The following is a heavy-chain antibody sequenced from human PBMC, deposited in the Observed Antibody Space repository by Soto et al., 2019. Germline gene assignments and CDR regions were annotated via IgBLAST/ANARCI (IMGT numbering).Heavy chain of an antibody. CDR2: IDPSDSYT. D-gene: IGHD4-17*01. J-gene: IGHJ6*02. CDR1: GYSFTSYW. V-gene: IGHV5-10-1*01. CDR3: ARVYEGDYDYYYYGMDV. Sequence: GESLKISCKGSGYSFTSYWISWVRQMPGKGLEWMGRIDPSDSYTNHSPSFQGHVTISADKSISTAYLQWNSLKASDTAMYYCARVYEGDYDYYYYGMDVWGQGTTVTVSS.